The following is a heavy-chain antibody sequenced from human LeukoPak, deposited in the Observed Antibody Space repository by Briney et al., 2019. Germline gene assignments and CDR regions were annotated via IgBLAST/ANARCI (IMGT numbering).Heavy chain of an antibody. CDR1: AFTLTSYA. J-gene: IGHJ6*02. V-gene: IGHV3-30-3*01. CDR2: ISYDGSNK. CDR3: ARDSKPTYYYYGMDV. D-gene: IGHD4-11*01. Sequence: PGESLSLSYAAPAFTLTSYATPWLRQAPGKVLEWVAVISYDGSNKYYADSVKGRFTISRDNSKNTLYLQMNSLRAEDTAVYYCARDSKPTYYYYGMDVWGQGTTITVSS.